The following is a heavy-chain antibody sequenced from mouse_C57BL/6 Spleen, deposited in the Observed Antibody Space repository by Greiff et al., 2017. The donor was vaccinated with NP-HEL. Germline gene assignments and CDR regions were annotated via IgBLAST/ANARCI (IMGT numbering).Heavy chain of an antibody. D-gene: IGHD2-1*01. V-gene: IGHV1-82*01. J-gene: IGHJ4*01. CDR2: IYPGDGDT. CDR3: ARSDLLGAMDY. Sequence: QVQLQQSGPELVKPGASVKISCKASGYAFSSSWMNWVKQRPGKGLEWIGRIYPGDGDTNYNGKFKGKATLTADKSSSTAYMQLSSLTSEDSAVYFCARSDLLGAMDYWGQGTSVTVSS. CDR1: GYAFSSSW.